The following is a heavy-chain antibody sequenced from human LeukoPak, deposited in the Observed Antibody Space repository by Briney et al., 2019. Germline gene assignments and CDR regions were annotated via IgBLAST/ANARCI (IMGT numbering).Heavy chain of an antibody. Sequence: SETLSLTCTVSGGSISRSSSYWGWIRQPPGKGLEWIGSISDSGSTSYNPSLKSRVTISIDTSKDQFSLRLTSVSAADTAVYYCAHFYGLGGSNWFDPWGQGSLVTVSS. J-gene: IGHJ5*02. CDR3: AHFYGLGGSNWFDP. V-gene: IGHV4-39*01. CDR2: ISDSGST. CDR1: GGSISRSSSY. D-gene: IGHD3-10*01.